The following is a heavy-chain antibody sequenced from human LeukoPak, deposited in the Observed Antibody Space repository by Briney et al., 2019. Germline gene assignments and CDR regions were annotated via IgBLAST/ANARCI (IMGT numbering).Heavy chain of an antibody. CDR1: GGSFSSSSYY. J-gene: IGHJ4*02. D-gene: IGHD1-1*01. Sequence: SETLSLPCTVSGGSFSSSSYYWGWIRPPPGKGLEWIGSIYYSGSTYYNPSLKSRVTISVDTSKNQFPLKLSSVTAADTAVYYCARGRGYIFDYWGQGTLVTVSS. CDR3: ARGRGYIFDY. V-gene: IGHV4-39*01. CDR2: IYYSGST.